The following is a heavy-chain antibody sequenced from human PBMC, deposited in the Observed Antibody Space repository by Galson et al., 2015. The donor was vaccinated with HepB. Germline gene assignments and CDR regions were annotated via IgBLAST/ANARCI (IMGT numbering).Heavy chain of an antibody. CDR2: ISSSSSTI. CDR3: ARELAVAGRGYFDY. J-gene: IGHJ4*02. CDR1: GFTFSSYS. Sequence: SLRLSCAASGFTFSSYSMNWVRQAPGKGLEWVSYISSSSSTIYYADSVKGRFTISRDNAKNSLYLQMNSLRAEDTAVYYCARELAVAGRGYFDYWGQGTLVTVSS. V-gene: IGHV3-48*04. D-gene: IGHD6-19*01.